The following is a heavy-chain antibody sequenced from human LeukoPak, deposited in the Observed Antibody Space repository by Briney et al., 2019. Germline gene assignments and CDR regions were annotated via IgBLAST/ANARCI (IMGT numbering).Heavy chain of an antibody. CDR3: AKDIQLST. V-gene: IGHV3-23*01. CDR1: GFTFSTYA. J-gene: IGHJ3*01. D-gene: IGHD5-24*01. CDR2: ISDVGYT. Sequence: GGSLRLSCAASGFTFSTYAMSWVRQAPGKGLEWVSSISDVGYTYYADSVKGRFTISRDNSKNTLSLQMNSLRVEDTAMYFCAKDIQLSTWGLGTMVTVSS.